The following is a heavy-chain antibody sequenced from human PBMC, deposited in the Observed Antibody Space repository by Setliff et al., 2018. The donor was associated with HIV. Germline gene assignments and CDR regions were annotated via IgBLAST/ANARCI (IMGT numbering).Heavy chain of an antibody. CDR3: ARDTTSHSDY. CDR2: TYFSGST. D-gene: IGHD1-1*01. V-gene: IGHV4-59*01. Sequence: LSLTCTVSNYSIMNYYWSWIRQPPGRELEWIGYTYFSGSTKYNPSLKSRATISIDTPKNQFSLRLRSVTAADTAVYYCARDTTSHSDYWGQGILVTVSS. J-gene: IGHJ4*02. CDR1: NYSIMNYY.